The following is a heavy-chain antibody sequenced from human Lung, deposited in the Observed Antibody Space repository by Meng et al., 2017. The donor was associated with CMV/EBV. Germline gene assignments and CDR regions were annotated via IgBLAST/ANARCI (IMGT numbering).Heavy chain of an antibody. CDR1: GGSISSSNW. D-gene: IGHD6-19*01. Sequence: QRQGAGPGLVMPLGTRSLTCAGSGGSISSSNWWSWVRQPPGKGLEWIGEIYHSGSTNYNPSLKSRVTISVDKSKNQFSLKLSSVTAADTAVYYCASFPPPGKQWLVTDYWGQGTLVTVSS. CDR3: ASFPPPGKQWLVTDY. V-gene: IGHV4-4*02. J-gene: IGHJ4*02. CDR2: IYHSGST.